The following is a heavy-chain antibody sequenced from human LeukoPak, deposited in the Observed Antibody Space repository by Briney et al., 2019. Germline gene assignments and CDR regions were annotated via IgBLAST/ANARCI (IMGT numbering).Heavy chain of an antibody. CDR2: ISGSGGNT. J-gene: IGHJ6*04. D-gene: IGHD2-2*01. CDR1: GFTFSSYA. Sequence: PGGSLRLSCAASGFTFSSYAMSWVRQAPGKGLEWVSAISGSGGNTYYADSVKGRFTISRDNSKNTLYLQMNSLRAEDTAVCYCAKGGYCSSTSCPSDVWGKGTTVTVSS. V-gene: IGHV3-23*01. CDR3: AKGGYCSSTSCPSDV.